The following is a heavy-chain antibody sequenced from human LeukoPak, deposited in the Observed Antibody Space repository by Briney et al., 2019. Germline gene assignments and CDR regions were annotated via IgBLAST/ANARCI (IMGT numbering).Heavy chain of an antibody. CDR3: TRDLPVPSLVRGIIIYGLIDY. V-gene: IGHV3-21*06. CDR1: GFTFSSIS. CDR2: ISPDGETT. Sequence: NPGGSLRLSCEASGFTFSSISMNWVRQAPGKGLKWVSSISPDGETTYHADSVKGRFTTSRDNAKSSLYLQMNSLRAEDTALYYCTRDLPVPSLVRGIIIYGLIDYWGQGTLVTVSS. D-gene: IGHD3-10*01. J-gene: IGHJ4*02.